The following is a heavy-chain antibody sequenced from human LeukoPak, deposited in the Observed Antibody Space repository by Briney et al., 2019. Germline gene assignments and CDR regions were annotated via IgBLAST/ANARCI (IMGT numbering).Heavy chain of an antibody. V-gene: IGHV4-59*08. Sequence: ETLSLTCSVSGGSIIGYYWSWIRQPPGQGLEWIGYMYETGHTMYNSSLKSRVTMSLDTSKNHFSLSLSSVTAADTAVYYCARHPFATPFDYWGPGTLVTVSS. J-gene: IGHJ4*02. D-gene: IGHD2-15*01. CDR2: MYETGHT. CDR1: GGSIIGYY. CDR3: ARHPFATPFDY.